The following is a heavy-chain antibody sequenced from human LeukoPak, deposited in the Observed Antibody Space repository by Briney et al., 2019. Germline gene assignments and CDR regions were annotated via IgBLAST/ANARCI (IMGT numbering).Heavy chain of an antibody. CDR2: ISYDGSNK. Sequence: GGSLRLSCAASGFTFSSYAMHWVRQAPGKGLEWVAVISYDGSNKYYADSVKGRFTISRVNSKNTLYLQMNSLRAEDAAVYYCATEGSFDYWGQGTLVTVSS. J-gene: IGHJ4*02. CDR1: GFTFSSYA. CDR3: ATEGSFDY. V-gene: IGHV3-30*04.